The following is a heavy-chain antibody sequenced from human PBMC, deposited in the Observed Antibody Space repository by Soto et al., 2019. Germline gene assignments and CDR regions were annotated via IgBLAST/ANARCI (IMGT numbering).Heavy chain of an antibody. Sequence: SQTLSLTCAISGDSVSSNSAAWNWIRQSPSRGLEWLGRTYYRSKWYNDYAVSVKSRITINPDTSKDQFSLQLNSVTPEDTAVYYCARDCTNGVCYPSYHYGMDVWGQGTTVTVSS. V-gene: IGHV6-1*01. CDR1: GDSVSSNSAA. D-gene: IGHD2-8*01. J-gene: IGHJ6*02. CDR3: ARDCTNGVCYPSYHYGMDV. CDR2: TYYRSKWYN.